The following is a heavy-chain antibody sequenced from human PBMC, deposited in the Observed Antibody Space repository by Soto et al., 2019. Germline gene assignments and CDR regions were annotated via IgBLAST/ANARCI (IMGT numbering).Heavy chain of an antibody. J-gene: IGHJ4*02. CDR2: ISYDGSNK. Sequence: SLRLSCAASGFTFSSYAMHWVRQAPGKGLEWVAVISYDGSNKYYADSVKGRFTISRDNSKNTLYLQMNSLRAEDTAVYYCARDSGGGDSDVWGQGTLVTVSS. V-gene: IGHV3-30-3*01. CDR1: GFTFSSYA. CDR3: ARDSGGGDSDV. D-gene: IGHD2-21*02.